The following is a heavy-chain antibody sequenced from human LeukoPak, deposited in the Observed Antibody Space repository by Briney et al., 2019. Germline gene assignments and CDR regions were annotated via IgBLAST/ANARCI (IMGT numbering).Heavy chain of an antibody. CDR2: IIPILGIA. V-gene: IGHV1-69*04. Sequence: SVKVSCKASGGTFISYAISWVRQAPGQGLEWMGRIIPILGIANYAQKFQGRVTITADKSTSTAYMELSSLRSEDTAVYYCALHQGDIVVVPAARHGMDVWGQGTTVTVSS. J-gene: IGHJ6*02. CDR3: ALHQGDIVVVPAARHGMDV. D-gene: IGHD2-2*01. CDR1: GGTFISYA.